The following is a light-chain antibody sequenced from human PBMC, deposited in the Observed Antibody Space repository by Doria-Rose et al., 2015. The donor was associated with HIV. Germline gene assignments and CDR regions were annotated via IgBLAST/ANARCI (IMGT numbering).Light chain of an antibody. CDR3: HQYGTSWT. CDR1: QRFSSTY. Sequence: TQSPGTLNLSPGERATLSCRASQRFSSTYLAWYQQKPGQAPSLLIYDGSTRATGIPDRFSASGSGTDFTLNINRLEPEDFALYYCHQYGTSWTFGQGTKVEI. J-gene: IGKJ1*01. CDR2: DGS. V-gene: IGKV3-20*01.